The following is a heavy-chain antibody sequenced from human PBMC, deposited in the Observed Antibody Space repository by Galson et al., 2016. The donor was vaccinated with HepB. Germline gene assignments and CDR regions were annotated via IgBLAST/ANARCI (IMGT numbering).Heavy chain of an antibody. V-gene: IGHV4-34*09. CDR2: INHSGST. J-gene: IGHJ4*02. D-gene: IGHD2-21*01. CDR3: ARELAPTSYSRGLVDY. CDR1: GGSVSYYY. Sequence: TLSLTCAVYGGSVSYYYCNWIRQPPGKGLEWLGEINHSGSTNYNPSLKSRISMSVDKSKNQFSLKLSSVTAADTAVYYCARELAPTSYSRGLVDYRGQGTQVTVSA.